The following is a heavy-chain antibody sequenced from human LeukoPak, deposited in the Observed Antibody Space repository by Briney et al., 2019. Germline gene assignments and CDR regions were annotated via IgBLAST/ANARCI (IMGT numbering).Heavy chain of an antibody. CDR2: IKTDGSEI. D-gene: IGHD7-27*01. Sequence: GGSLRLSCAASGVIFSGFWMSWVRQSPGKGLEWVATIKTDGSEIYNLEYVRGRFTISRDNAKNSVYLQMNSLRGEDTAVYYCAREGTLRAHWDPFDYWGQGTLVTVSS. J-gene: IGHJ4*02. CDR3: AREGTLRAHWDPFDY. V-gene: IGHV3-7*01. CDR1: GVIFSGFW.